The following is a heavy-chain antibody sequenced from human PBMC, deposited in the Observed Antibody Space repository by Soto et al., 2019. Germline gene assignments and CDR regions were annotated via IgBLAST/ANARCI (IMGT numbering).Heavy chain of an antibody. Sequence: QVQLVESGGGLVKPGGSLRLSCAASGFTFSDYYMSWIRQAPGKGLEWVSYISSSGSTIYYADSVKGRFTISRDNAKNPLYLQMNSLRVEETVVYYCASLYHRKMGHDDAFDIWGQGTMVIVSS. CDR1: GFTFSDYY. J-gene: IGHJ3*02. CDR3: ASLYHRKMGHDDAFDI. V-gene: IGHV3-11*01. D-gene: IGHD2-2*02. CDR2: ISSSGSTI.